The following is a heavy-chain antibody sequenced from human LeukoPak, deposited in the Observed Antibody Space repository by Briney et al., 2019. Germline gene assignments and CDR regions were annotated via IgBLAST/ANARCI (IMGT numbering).Heavy chain of an antibody. D-gene: IGHD6-19*01. Sequence: PGGSLRLSCAASGFSFSDYHMNWVRQAPGKGLEWVSYISSSGSTIYYADSVKGRFTISRDNAKNSLYLQMNSLRAEDTAVYYCAREYSSGFDYWGQGTLVTVSS. V-gene: IGHV3-11*04. CDR1: GFSFSDYH. CDR2: ISSSGSTI. J-gene: IGHJ4*02. CDR3: AREYSSGFDY.